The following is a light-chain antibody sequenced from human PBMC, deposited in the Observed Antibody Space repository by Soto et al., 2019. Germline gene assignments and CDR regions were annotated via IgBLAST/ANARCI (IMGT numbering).Light chain of an antibody. CDR3: SSYTSSSTPVV. J-gene: IGLJ2*01. Sequence: QSALTQPPSASGSPGQSVTISCTGTSSDVGGYNYVSWYQQHPGKASKLMIYEVSKRPSGVPDRFSGSKSGNTASLTISGLQAEDEADYYCSSYTSSSTPVVFGGGTKLTVL. CDR1: SSDVGGYNY. CDR2: EVS. V-gene: IGLV2-8*01.